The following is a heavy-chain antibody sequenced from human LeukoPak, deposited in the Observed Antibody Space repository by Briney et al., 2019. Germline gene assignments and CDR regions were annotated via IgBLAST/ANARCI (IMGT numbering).Heavy chain of an antibody. CDR2: IYTSGST. Sequence: SETLSLTCTVSGGSISSYYWSWIRQPAGKGLEWIGRIYTSGSTNYNPSLKSRVTMSVDTSKNQFSLKLSSVTAADTAVYYCARDGEYSSSWYDFDYWGQGTLVTVSS. CDR1: GGSISSYY. J-gene: IGHJ4*02. V-gene: IGHV4-4*07. D-gene: IGHD6-13*01. CDR3: ARDGEYSSSWYDFDY.